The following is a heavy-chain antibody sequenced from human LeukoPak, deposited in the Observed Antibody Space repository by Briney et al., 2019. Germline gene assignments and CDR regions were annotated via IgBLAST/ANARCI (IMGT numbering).Heavy chain of an antibody. J-gene: IGHJ4*02. D-gene: IGHD3-22*01. CDR3: ARGSTYYDSSGQVPFDY. CDR1: GFTFSSQA. Sequence: PGGSLRLSCAASGFTFSSQAMNWVRQAPGKGLEWGSYISGSSSTIYYADSVKGRFTISRDNGKNTLYLQMNSLRAEDTAVYYCARGSTYYDSSGQVPFDYWGQGTLVTVSS. V-gene: IGHV3-48*01. CDR2: ISGSSSTI.